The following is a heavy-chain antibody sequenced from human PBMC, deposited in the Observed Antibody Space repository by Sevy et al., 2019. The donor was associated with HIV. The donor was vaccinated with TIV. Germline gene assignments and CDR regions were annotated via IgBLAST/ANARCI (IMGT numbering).Heavy chain of an antibody. CDR1: GFAFNTFA. Sequence: GGSLRLSCTTSGFAFNTFAMGWVRQAPGKGLEWVANIKQDGSGKNYVDSVKGRFTISRDNARNSLFLELNSLKVEDTAVYYCATDLFSSSSADVFDIWGQGTMVTVSS. V-gene: IGHV3-7*01. J-gene: IGHJ3*02. CDR2: IKQDGSGK. D-gene: IGHD6-6*01. CDR3: ATDLFSSSSADVFDI.